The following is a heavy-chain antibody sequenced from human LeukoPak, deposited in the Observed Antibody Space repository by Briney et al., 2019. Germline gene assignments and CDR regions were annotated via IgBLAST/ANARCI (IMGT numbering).Heavy chain of an antibody. CDR3: ARAPEGYCGGDCYSAPFDY. D-gene: IGHD2-21*02. CDR2: ISSSSSYI. J-gene: IGHJ4*02. Sequence: GGSLRLSCAASGFTFSSYSMNWVRQAPGKGLEWVSSISSSSSYIYYADSVKGRFTISRDNAKNSLYLQMNSLRAEDTAVYYCARAPEGYCGGDCYSAPFDYWGQGTLVTVSS. CDR1: GFTFSSYS. V-gene: IGHV3-21*01.